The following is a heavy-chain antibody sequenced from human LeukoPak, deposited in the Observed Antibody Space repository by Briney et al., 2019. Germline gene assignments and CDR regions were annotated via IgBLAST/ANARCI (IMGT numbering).Heavy chain of an antibody. J-gene: IGHJ1*01. Sequence: SLSPTCAVSAGSISSGGYSWSWVRQPRGNGLGWIGYIYDSRSTYDHPSLNSRATISADRSTNQFFLKLISATGADTAVYNCARGNYYSSGRCADCGQGTLVTASS. CDR3: ARGNYYSSGRCAD. D-gene: IGHD3-10*01. CDR2: IYDSRST. V-gene: IGHV4-30-2*01. CDR1: AGSISSGGYS.